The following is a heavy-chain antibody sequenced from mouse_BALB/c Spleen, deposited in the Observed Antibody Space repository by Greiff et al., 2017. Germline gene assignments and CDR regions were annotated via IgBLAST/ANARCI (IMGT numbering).Heavy chain of an antibody. CDR3: ARRGSSYYFDY. Sequence: EVQLVESGGGLVQPGGSRKLSCAASGFTFSSFGMHWVRQAPEKGLEWVAYISSGSSTIYYADTVKGRFTISRDNPKNTLFLQMTSLRSEDTAMYYCARRGSSYYFDYWGQGTTLTVSS. D-gene: IGHD1-1*01. CDR1: GFTFSSFG. CDR2: ISSGSSTI. J-gene: IGHJ2*01. V-gene: IGHV5-17*02.